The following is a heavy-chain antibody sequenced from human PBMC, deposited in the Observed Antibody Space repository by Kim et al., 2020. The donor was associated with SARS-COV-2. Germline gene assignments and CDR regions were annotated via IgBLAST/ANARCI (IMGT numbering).Heavy chain of an antibody. D-gene: IGHD1-26*01. V-gene: IGHV1-69*02. CDR2: IIPILGIA. J-gene: IGHJ6*02. CDR3: ARAIRVGATTSAYYYYGMDV. CDR1: GGTFSSYT. Sequence: SVKVSCKASGGTFSSYTISWVRQAPGQGLEWMGRIIPILGIANYAQKFQGRVTITADKSTSTAYMELSSLRSEDTAVYYCARAIRVGATTSAYYYYGMDVWGQGTTVTVSS.